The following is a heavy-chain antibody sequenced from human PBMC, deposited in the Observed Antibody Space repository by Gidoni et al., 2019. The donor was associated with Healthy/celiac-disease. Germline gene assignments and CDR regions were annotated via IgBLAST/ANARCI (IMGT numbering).Heavy chain of an antibody. D-gene: IGHD3-10*01. Sequence: QLQLQESGPGLVKPSATLSLTCTVPGGSISSSSYYWGWIRQPPGKGLEWIGSIYYSGSTYYNPSLKSRVTISVDTSKNQFSLKLSSVTAADTAVYYCARDPYYYGSGSVDPWGQGTLVTVSS. CDR1: GGSISSSSYY. CDR2: IYYSGST. V-gene: IGHV4-39*01. J-gene: IGHJ5*02. CDR3: ARDPYYYGSGSVDP.